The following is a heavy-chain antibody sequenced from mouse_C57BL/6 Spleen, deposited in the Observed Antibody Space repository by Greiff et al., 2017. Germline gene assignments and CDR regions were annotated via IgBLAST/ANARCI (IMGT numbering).Heavy chain of an antibody. D-gene: IGHD2-1*01. CDR2: IYPRDGST. Sequence: QVQLQQSGPELVKPGASVKLSCKASGYTFTSYDINGVKQRPGQGLEWNGWIYPRDGSTKYNEKFKGKATLTVDTSSSTAYMELHSLTSEDSAVYFCARSEGNYPNYAMDYWGQGTSVTVSS. CDR3: ARSEGNYPNYAMDY. V-gene: IGHV1-85*01. J-gene: IGHJ4*01. CDR1: GYTFTSYD.